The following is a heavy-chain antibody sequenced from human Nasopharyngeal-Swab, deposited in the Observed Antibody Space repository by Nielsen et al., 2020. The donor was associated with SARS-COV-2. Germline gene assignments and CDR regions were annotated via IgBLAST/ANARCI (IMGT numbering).Heavy chain of an antibody. V-gene: IGHV1-3*01. Sequence: GSVKVSCKASGYTFTSYAMHWVRQAPGQRLEWMGWINAGNGNTKYSQKFQGRVTITRDTSASTAYMELSSLRSEDTAVYYCARDRIDSGFDYWGQGTLVTVSS. J-gene: IGHJ4*02. CDR1: GYTFTSYA. CDR2: INAGNGNT. CDR3: ARDRIDSGFDY. D-gene: IGHD3-10*01.